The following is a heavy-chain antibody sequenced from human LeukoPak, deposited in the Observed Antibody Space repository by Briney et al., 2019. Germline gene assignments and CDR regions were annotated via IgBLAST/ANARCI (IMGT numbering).Heavy chain of an antibody. D-gene: IGHD1-26*01. V-gene: IGHV3-30*03. CDR3: ARDMIVGATGGGDFDY. J-gene: IGHJ4*02. Sequence: GGSLRLSCVASGFTFSKHGMHWVRQAPGKGLEWVAVISYDGSNKYYADSVKGRFTISRDNSNNTLYLQMNSLRAEDTAVYYCARDMIVGATGGGDFDYWGQGTLVTVSS. CDR1: GFTFSKHG. CDR2: ISYDGSNK.